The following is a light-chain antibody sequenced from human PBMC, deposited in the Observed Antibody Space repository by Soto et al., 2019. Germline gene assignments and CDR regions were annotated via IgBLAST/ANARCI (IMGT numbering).Light chain of an antibody. J-gene: IGKJ1*01. CDR2: AAS. CDR1: QSVSSYY. CDR3: QQCGSSPET. Sequence: EIVLTQSPGTLSLSPGERATLSCRASQSVSSYYLAWYQQKPGQAPRLLIYAASSRATGIPDRFSGGGSGTDFTLTISRLEPEDFAVYYCQQCGSSPETFGQGTKVDIK. V-gene: IGKV3-20*01.